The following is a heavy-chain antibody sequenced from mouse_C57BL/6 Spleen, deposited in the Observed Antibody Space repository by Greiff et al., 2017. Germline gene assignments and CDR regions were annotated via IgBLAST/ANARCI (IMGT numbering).Heavy chain of an antibody. D-gene: IGHD2-4*01. V-gene: IGHV3-6*01. Sequence: EVQVVESGPGLVKPSQSLSLTCSVTGYSITSGYYWNWIRQFPGNKLEWMGYISYDGSNNYNPSLKNRISITRDTSKNQFFLKLNSVTTEDTATYYCARDDYDGAYWGQGTLVTVSA. CDR1: GYSITSGYY. J-gene: IGHJ3*01. CDR3: ARDDYDGAY. CDR2: ISYDGSN.